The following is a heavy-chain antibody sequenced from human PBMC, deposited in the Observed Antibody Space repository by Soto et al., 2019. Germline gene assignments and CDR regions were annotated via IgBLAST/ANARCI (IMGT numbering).Heavy chain of an antibody. J-gene: IGHJ6*02. D-gene: IGHD4-17*01. Sequence: ASVKVSCKASGYTFTSCYIHWVRQAPGQGLQWMGIINPSGGTTSNAQQFQGRVTMTRDTSTSTVYMELSSLRSDDTAVYYCARRIRSPPGLSHAMDVWGQGTTVTVSS. V-gene: IGHV1-46*01. CDR1: GYTFTSCY. CDR3: ARRIRSPPGLSHAMDV. CDR2: INPSGGTT.